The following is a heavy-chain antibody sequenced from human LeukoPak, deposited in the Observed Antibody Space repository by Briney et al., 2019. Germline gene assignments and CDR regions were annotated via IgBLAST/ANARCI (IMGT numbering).Heavy chain of an antibody. J-gene: IGHJ6*02. CDR3: ARRLELRPYYYGIDV. Sequence: GESLKISCKGSGYSFTSYWISWVRQMPGKGLEWMGRIDPSDSYTNYSPSFQGHVTISADKSISTAYLQWSSLKASDTAMYYCARRLELRPYYYGIDVWGQGTTVTVSS. CDR1: GYSFTSYW. CDR2: IDPSDSYT. D-gene: IGHD1-7*01. V-gene: IGHV5-10-1*01.